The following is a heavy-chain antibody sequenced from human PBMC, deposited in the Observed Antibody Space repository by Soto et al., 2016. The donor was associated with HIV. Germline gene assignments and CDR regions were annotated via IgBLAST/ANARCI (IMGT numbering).Heavy chain of an antibody. CDR1: GFTLTDYS. CDR3: ARDPPPTYGSRYGMGR. J-gene: IGHJ6*01. Sequence: VQLVESGGGLVKPGGSLTLSCAASGFTLTDYSMNWIRQAPGKGLEWISSIIYRDSDTYYLGSVKGRFIISRDSAKNSVSLQMNSLRAEDTAVYYCARDPPPTYGSRYGMGRLGARDHGHRLL. D-gene: IGHD6-13*01. V-gene: IGHV3-11*05. CDR2: IIYRDSDT.